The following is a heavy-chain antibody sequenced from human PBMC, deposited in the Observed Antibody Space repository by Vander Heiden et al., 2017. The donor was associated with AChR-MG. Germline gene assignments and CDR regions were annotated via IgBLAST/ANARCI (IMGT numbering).Heavy chain of an antibody. V-gene: IGHV3-23*01. Sequence: EVQLLESGGGLVQPGGSLRLSCAASGFTFSSYAMSWVRQARGKGLEWVAAISGSGGSTYYADAVKGRFTISRDNSKNTLYLQMNSLRAEDTAVYYCANGLLWFGELFDYWGQGTLVTVSS. D-gene: IGHD3-10*01. CDR3: ANGLLWFGELFDY. J-gene: IGHJ4*02. CDR1: GFTFSSYA. CDR2: ISGSGGST.